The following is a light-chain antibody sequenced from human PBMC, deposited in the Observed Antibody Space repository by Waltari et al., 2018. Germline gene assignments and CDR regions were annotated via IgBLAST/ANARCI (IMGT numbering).Light chain of an antibody. Sequence: DIVMTQSPDSLAVSLGERATINCKSSQSVLYSSNHENYLAWYQQKPGQPPKLLIYWASTRESGVPDRFIGSGSGTGFTLTITNLQAEDVAVYYCQQYYSIPPTFGGGTKVEIK. J-gene: IGKJ4*01. CDR3: QQYYSIPPT. CDR1: QSVLYSSNHENY. V-gene: IGKV4-1*01. CDR2: WAS.